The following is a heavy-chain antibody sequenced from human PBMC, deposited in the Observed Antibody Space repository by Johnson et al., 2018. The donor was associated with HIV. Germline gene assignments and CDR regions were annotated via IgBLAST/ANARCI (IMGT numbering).Heavy chain of an antibody. CDR3: ARDGGIGSTREDAFDI. CDR1: GFTFSSYA. CDR2: ISYDGSNK. J-gene: IGHJ3*02. D-gene: IGHD2-2*01. V-gene: IGHV3-30-3*01. Sequence: QVQLVESGGDVVRPGGSLRISCVASGFTFSSYAMHWVRQAPGKGLEWVAVISYDGSNKYYADSVKGRFTISIDPSKNTLYLQMNSLRAEDTAVYYCARDGGIGSTREDAFDIWGQGTMVIVSS.